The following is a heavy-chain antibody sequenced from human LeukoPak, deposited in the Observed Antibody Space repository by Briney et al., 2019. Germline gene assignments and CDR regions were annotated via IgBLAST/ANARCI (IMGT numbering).Heavy chain of an antibody. D-gene: IGHD4-23*01. V-gene: IGHV3-23*01. CDR1: GFTLSSYA. Sequence: GGSLRLSCAASGFTLSSYAMSWVRQGPGKGLEWVSAISVTGNTYHADSVRGRFTISRDNSKNTLYLQMNSLRAEDTAVYYCARYGGSTGVNWFDPWGQGTLVTVSS. CDR3: ARYGGSTGVNWFDP. J-gene: IGHJ5*02. CDR2: ISVTGNT.